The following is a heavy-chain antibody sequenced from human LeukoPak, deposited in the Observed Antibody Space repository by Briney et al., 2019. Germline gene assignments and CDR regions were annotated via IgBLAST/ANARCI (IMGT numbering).Heavy chain of an antibody. D-gene: IGHD3-10*01. CDR2: INSDSGGT. CDR3: ARVISGLWHFDL. Sequence: ASVKVSCKATGYTFSGQHIHWVRHAPGQGLEWMGWINSDSGGTNYAQKFQGRVTMTRDTSISTAYMDLSRLRSDDTAVYYCARVISGLWHFDLWGRGRLIGVSS. V-gene: IGHV1-2*02. CDR1: GYTFSGQH. J-gene: IGHJ2*01.